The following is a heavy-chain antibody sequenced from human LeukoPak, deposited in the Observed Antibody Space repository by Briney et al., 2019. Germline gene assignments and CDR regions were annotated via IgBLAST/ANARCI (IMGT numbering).Heavy chain of an antibody. Sequence: GGSLRLSCAASGFTFSSYAMSWVRQAPGKGLEWVSAISGSGGSTYYADSVKGRFTISRDNSKNTLSLQMNSLRAEDTAVYYCAKVHSGYDYRGLDAFDIWGQGTMVTVSS. J-gene: IGHJ3*02. V-gene: IGHV3-23*01. CDR3: AKVHSGYDYRGLDAFDI. D-gene: IGHD5-12*01. CDR2: ISGSGGST. CDR1: GFTFSSYA.